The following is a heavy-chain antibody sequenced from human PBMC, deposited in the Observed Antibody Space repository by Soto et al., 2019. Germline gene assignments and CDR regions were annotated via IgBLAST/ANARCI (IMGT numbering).Heavy chain of an antibody. CDR2: IGGTDGDSDGVP. CDR1: GFILNNYA. CDR3: XXXXRNWGAFDF. V-gene: IGHV3-23*01. D-gene: IGHD7-27*01. J-gene: IGHJ3*01. Sequence: VQLLESGGDLVQPGGSLRLSCVASGFILNNYAMSWVRQAPGKGLECVSTIGGTDGDSDGVPWYEDSVKGRFTISRDSXXXTXXXXXXXXXXXXXXXXXXXXXXRNWGAFDFWGQGTTVVVSS.